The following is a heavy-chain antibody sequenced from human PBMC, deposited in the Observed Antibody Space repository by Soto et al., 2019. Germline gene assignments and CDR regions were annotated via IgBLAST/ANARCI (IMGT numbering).Heavy chain of an antibody. CDR1: GGTFSSYA. CDR2: IIPIFGTA. Sequence: QVQLVQSGAEVKKPGSSVKVSCKASGGTFSSYAISWVRQAPGQGLEWMGGIIPIFGTANYAQKFQGRVTITADQSTKTPYMELSSLRSEDPAVFYYARMGGLRACYGMDVWGQGTTVTVSS. CDR3: ARMGGLRACYGMDV. J-gene: IGHJ6*02. V-gene: IGHV1-69*12. D-gene: IGHD3-16*01.